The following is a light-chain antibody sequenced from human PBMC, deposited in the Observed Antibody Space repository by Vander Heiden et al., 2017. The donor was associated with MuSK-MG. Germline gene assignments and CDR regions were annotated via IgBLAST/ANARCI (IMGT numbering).Light chain of an antibody. CDR1: QSVINNY. Sequence: EIVLTQSPGTLSLSPGERATLSCRASQSVINNYLAWYQQKPGQAPRLLIYGASTRAVGIPDRFSGSGSRTDFTLTISRLEPEDFAVYYCQQYGDSATFGPGTKVDIK. CDR2: GAS. CDR3: QQYGDSAT. J-gene: IGKJ3*01. V-gene: IGKV3-20*01.